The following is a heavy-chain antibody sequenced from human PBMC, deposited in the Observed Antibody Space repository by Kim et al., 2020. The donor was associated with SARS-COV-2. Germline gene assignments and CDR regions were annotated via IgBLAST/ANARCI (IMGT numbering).Heavy chain of an antibody. CDR1: GFTFSSYA. V-gene: IGHV3-23*01. CDR3: AKVTEIVVVPAVHNWFDP. D-gene: IGHD2-2*01. Sequence: GGSLRLSCAASGFTFSSYAMSWVRQAPGKGLEWVSAISGSGGSTYYADSVKGRFTISRDNSKNTLYLQMNSLRAEDTAVYYCAKVTEIVVVPAVHNWFDPWGQGTLVTVSS. J-gene: IGHJ5*02. CDR2: ISGSGGST.